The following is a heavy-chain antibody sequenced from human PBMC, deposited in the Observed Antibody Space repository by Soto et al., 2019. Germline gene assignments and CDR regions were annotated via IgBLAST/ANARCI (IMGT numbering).Heavy chain of an antibody. V-gene: IGHV3-23*01. Sequence: EVQLLESGGGLVQPGGSLRLSCAASGFTFSSYAMSWVRQAPGKGLEWVSAISGSGGSTYYADSVKGRFTIFRDNSKNTLYLQMNSLRAEDTAVYYCAKAPGVITFGGVIVEYYFDYWGQGTLVTVSS. CDR2: ISGSGGST. CDR1: GFTFSSYA. CDR3: AKAPGVITFGGVIVEYYFDY. D-gene: IGHD3-16*02. J-gene: IGHJ4*02.